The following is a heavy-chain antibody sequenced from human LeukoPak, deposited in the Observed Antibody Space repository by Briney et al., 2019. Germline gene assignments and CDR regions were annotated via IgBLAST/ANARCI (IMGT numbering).Heavy chain of an antibody. CDR2: MNPNSGNT. J-gene: IGHJ6*03. D-gene: IGHD7-27*01. V-gene: IGHV1-8*01. CDR3: ARVVSLWPKLGAVYYYYYYMDV. Sequence: ASVKVSCKASGYTFTSYDINWVRQATGQGLEWMGWMNPNSGNTGYAQKFQGRVTMTRNTSISTAYMELSSLRSEDTAVYYCARVVSLWPKLGAVYYYYYYMDVWGKGTTVTVSS. CDR1: GYTFTSYD.